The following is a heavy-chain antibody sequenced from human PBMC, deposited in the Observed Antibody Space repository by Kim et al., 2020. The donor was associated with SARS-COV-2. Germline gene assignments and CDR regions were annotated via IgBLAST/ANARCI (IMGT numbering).Heavy chain of an antibody. V-gene: IGHV4-59*13. CDR3: ARSGTYYDFWSGYYSGGYFDY. J-gene: IGHJ4*02. CDR2: IYYSGST. Sequence: SETLSLTCTVSGGSISSYYWSWIRQPPGKGLEWIGYIYYSGSTNYNPSLKSRVTISVDTSKNQFSLKLSSVTAADTAVYYCARSGTYYDFWSGYYSGGYFDYWGQGTLVTVSS. CDR1: GGSISSYY. D-gene: IGHD3-3*01.